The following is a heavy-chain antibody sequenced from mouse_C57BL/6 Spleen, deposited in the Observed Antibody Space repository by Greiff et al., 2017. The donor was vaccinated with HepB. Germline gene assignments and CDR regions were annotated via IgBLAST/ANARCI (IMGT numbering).Heavy chain of an antibody. CDR2: IYPGDGDT. Sequence: VQLQQSGAELVKPGASVKISCKASGYAFSSYWMNWVKQRPGKGLEWIGQIYPGDGDTNYNGKFKGKATLTADKSSSTAYMQLSSLTSEDSAVYLCAREGRWERAHFDYWGQGTTLTVSS. CDR3: AREGRWERAHFDY. CDR1: GYAFSSYW. V-gene: IGHV1-80*01. D-gene: IGHD1-1*01. J-gene: IGHJ2*01.